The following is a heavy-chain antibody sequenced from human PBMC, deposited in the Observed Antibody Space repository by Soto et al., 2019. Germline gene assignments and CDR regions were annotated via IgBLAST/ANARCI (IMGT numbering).Heavy chain of an antibody. J-gene: IGHJ5*02. CDR2: IHYSGST. CDR1: GCSISSDY. CDR3: ARESEYSGYDSGWFDP. Sequence: QVQLPEAGPGMVKPSETPSLPCPGSGCSISSDYLSWVRQPPGKGLEWIGNIHYSGSTNYNPSLKSRVTISVDTSKNHFSLRLTSVTAADTAVYYCARESEYSGYDSGWFDPWGQGTLVTVSS. D-gene: IGHD5-12*01. V-gene: IGHV4-59*01.